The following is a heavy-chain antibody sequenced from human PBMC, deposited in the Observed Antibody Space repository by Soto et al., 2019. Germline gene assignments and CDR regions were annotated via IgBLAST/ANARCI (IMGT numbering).Heavy chain of an antibody. CDR3: ARALYDSSGYADY. V-gene: IGHV3-33*01. D-gene: IGHD3-22*01. J-gene: IGHJ4*02. Sequence: GGSLRLSCAASGFTFSSYGMHWVRQVPGKGPEWVAVIWYDGNTKYYADSVKGRFTISRDNSKNTLYLQMNSLRAEDTAVYYCARALYDSSGYADYWGQGTLVTVSS. CDR2: IWYDGNTK. CDR1: GFTFSSYG.